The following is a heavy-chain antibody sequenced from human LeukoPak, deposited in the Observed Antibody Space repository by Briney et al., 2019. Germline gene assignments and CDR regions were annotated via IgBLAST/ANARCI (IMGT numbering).Heavy chain of an antibody. CDR1: GFSLITSGMC. D-gene: IGHD3-22*01. CDR2: IDWDDDK. V-gene: IGHV2-70*01. J-gene: IGHJ5*02. Sequence: SGPTLVNPTQTLTLTCTFSGFSLITSGMCVSWIRQPPVKALEWLALIDWDDDKYYSTSLKTRLTISKHTSKNQVVLTMTNMDPVDTATYYCARIRVSDSSGCATGGFDPWGQGTLVTVSS. CDR3: ARIRVSDSSGCATGGFDP.